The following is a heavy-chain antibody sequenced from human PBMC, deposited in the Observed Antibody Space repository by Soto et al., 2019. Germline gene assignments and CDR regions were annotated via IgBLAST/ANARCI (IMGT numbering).Heavy chain of an antibody. Sequence: GASVKVSCKASGGTFSSYAISWVRQAPGQGLEWMGGIIPIFGTANYAQKFQGRVTITADESTSTAYMELSSLRSEDTAVYYCARDWAAAGNFDPWGQGTLVTVSS. J-gene: IGHJ5*02. V-gene: IGHV1-69*13. CDR2: IIPIFGTA. CDR1: GGTFSSYA. D-gene: IGHD6-13*01. CDR3: ARDWAAAGNFDP.